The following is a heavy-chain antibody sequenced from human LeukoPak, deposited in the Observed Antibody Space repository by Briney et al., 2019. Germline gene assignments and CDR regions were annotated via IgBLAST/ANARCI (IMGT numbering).Heavy chain of an antibody. CDR3: AKIDIDHYDFWSGYSYFDY. CDR2: IKSKIDGGTR. D-gene: IGHD3-3*01. CDR1: GFTFSNAW. V-gene: IGHV3-15*01. J-gene: IGHJ4*02. Sequence: PGGSLRLSCAASGFTFSNAWMNWVRQAPGKGLEWVGRIKSKIDGGTRDYVAPVKGRFTISRDDSKNTLYLQMNSLKTEDTAVYYCAKIDIDHYDFWSGYSYFDYWGQGTLVTVSS.